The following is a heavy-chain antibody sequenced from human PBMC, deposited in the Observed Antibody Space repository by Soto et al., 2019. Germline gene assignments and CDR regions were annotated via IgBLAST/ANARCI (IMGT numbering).Heavy chain of an antibody. D-gene: IGHD5-12*01. J-gene: IGHJ6*02. Sequence: PGGSLRLSCSASAFTFSSYGMHWVRQAPGKGLEWVAVIWYDGSNKYYADSVKGRFTISRDNSKNTLYLQMNSLRAEDTAVYYCARVGVNGATISCCYYVLDGWGQGPKGNVSS. V-gene: IGHV3-33*01. CDR3: ARVGVNGATISCCYYVLDG. CDR2: IWYDGSNK. CDR1: AFTFSSYG.